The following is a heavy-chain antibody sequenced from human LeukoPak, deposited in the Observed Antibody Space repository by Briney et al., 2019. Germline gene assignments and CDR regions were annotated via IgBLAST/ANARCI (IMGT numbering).Heavy chain of an antibody. J-gene: IGHJ4*02. CDR3: ASGKGGYYVSSGRF. CDR1: GFSFSIYW. V-gene: IGHV3-7*01. CDR2: IKPDGSEK. Sequence: GGSPRLSCAASGFSFSIYWMSWVRQAPGKGLEWVANIKPDGSEKLYVDSVKGRFTISRDNAKNSLYLQMNSLRAEDTAVYYCASGKGGYYVSSGRFWGQGTLVTVSS. D-gene: IGHD3-22*01.